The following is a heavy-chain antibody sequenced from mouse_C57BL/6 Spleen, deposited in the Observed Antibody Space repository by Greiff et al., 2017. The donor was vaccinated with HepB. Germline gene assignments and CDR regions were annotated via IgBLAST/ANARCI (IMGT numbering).Heavy chain of an antibody. CDR2: IHPNSGST. J-gene: IGHJ4*01. V-gene: IGHV1-64*01. Sequence: QVQLQQPGAELVKPGASVKLSCKASGYTFTSYWMHWVKQRPGQGLEWIGMIHPNSGSTNYNEKFKSKATLTVDKSSSTAYMQLSSLTSEDSAVYYCARVGLWDAMDYWGQGTSVTVSS. CDR1: GYTFTSYW. CDR3: ARVGLWDAMDY. D-gene: IGHD4-1*01.